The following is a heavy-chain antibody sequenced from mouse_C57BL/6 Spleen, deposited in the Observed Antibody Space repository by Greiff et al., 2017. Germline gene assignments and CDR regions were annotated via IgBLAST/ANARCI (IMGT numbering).Heavy chain of an antibody. D-gene: IGHD3-2*02. CDR3: AKAAQATSFAY. V-gene: IGHV14-2*01. J-gene: IGHJ3*01. CDR2: IDPEDGET. CDR1: GFNIKDYY. Sequence: VHVKQSGAELVKPGASVKLSCTASGFNIKDYYMHWVKQRTEQGLEWIGRIDPEDGETKSAPKFQGKATITADTSSNTAYLQLSSRTSEDTAVYYCAKAAQATSFAYWGQGTLVTVSA.